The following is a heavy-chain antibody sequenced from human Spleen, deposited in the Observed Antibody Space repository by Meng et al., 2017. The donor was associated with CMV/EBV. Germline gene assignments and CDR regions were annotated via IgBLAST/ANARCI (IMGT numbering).Heavy chain of an antibody. Sequence: HVTLVQSGGTVKRTGPSVKVSCKASGYIFTSYGIGWVRQAPGQGLEWMGWIRGNNSNTSYLQKFQGRVTMTIDTSTRTAYMELRLRSDDTAVYYCARDAATVTTEFNWFDSWGQGTLVTVSS. CDR2: IRGNNSNT. J-gene: IGHJ5*01. V-gene: IGHV1-18*01. CDR3: ARDAATVTTEFNWFDS. CDR1: GYIFTSYG. D-gene: IGHD4-11*01.